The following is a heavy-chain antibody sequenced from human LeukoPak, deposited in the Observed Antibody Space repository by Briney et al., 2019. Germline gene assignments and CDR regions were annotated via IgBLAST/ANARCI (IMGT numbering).Heavy chain of an antibody. J-gene: IGHJ3*02. Sequence: GGSLRLSCAASGFTFTSYPMNWVRQAPGKGLEWISYISSSGSLIYYADSVKGRFTISRDNAKNSLYLQMNSLRDEDTAVYYCARVCRDSSGYGAFDIWGQGTMVTVSS. CDR3: ARVCRDSSGYGAFDI. D-gene: IGHD3-22*01. CDR2: ISSSGSLI. CDR1: GFTFTSYP. V-gene: IGHV3-48*02.